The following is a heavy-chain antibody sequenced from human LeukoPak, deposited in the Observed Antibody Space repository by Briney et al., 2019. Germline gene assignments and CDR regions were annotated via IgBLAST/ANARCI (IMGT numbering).Heavy chain of an antibody. Sequence: GGSLRLSCAASGFTFSSYAMSWVRQAPGKGLEWLTGINGSGGSTYYADSVKGRFTISRDNSKNTLYLQMNSLRAEDTAVYYCARSKGYCSGGSCYPYYYYYMDVWGKGTTVTISS. CDR2: INGSGGST. CDR1: GFTFSSYA. J-gene: IGHJ6*03. D-gene: IGHD2-15*01. CDR3: ARSKGYCSGGSCYPYYYYYMDV. V-gene: IGHV3-23*01.